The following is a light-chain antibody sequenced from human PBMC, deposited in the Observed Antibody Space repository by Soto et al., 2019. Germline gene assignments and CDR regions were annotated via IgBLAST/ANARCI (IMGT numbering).Light chain of an antibody. J-gene: IGLJ2*01. CDR2: SNN. CDR3: AAWDDSLNGHVV. V-gene: IGLV1-44*01. CDR1: SSNIGSNT. Sequence: QSVLTQPPSPSGTPGQRVTISCSGSSSNIGSNTVNWYQQLPGTAPKLLIYSNNQRPSGVPDRFSGSKSSTSASLAISGLQSADEADYYCAAWDDSLNGHVVFGGGTKLTVL.